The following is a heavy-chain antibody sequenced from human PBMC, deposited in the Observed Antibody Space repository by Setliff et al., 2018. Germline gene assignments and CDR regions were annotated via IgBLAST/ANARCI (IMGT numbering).Heavy chain of an antibody. Sequence: SVKVSCKASGGTFSSYAISWVRQAPGQGLEWMGGIIPIFGTANYAQEFQGRVTITADESTSTAYMELSSLRSEDTAVYYCARVVTGTTPFFDIWGQGTMVTVSS. CDR1: GGTFSSYA. V-gene: IGHV1-69*13. CDR2: IIPIFGTA. D-gene: IGHD1-7*01. J-gene: IGHJ3*02. CDR3: ARVVTGTTPFFDI.